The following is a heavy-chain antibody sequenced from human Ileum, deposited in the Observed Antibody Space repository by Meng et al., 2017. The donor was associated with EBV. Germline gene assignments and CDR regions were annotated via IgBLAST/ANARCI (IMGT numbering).Heavy chain of an antibody. V-gene: IGHV1-69*13. D-gene: IGHD1-14*01. Sequence: QVQGAVPGVGVKTPGPSVHCSCTTSTDSFRNQATSVVQQAPGGRLECTGRLNAVFDKNKAAPRFQDRITFNAAESPRSAYMELSSLTYDDTAEYFCAIGRRNEPRFDYWGQGTLVTVSS. J-gene: IGHJ4*02. CDR1: TDSFRNQA. CDR2: LNAVFDKN. CDR3: AIGRRNEPRFDY.